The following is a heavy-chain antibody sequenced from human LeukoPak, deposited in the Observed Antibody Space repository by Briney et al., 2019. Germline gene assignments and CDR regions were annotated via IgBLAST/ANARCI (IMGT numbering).Heavy chain of an antibody. CDR1: GYTFTSYY. V-gene: IGHV1-46*01. D-gene: IGHD3-3*01. CDR2: INPSGGST. CDR3: ARDGLRFLGGGAFDI. J-gene: IGHJ3*02. Sequence: ASVKVSCKASGYTFTSYYMHWVRQAPGQGLEWMGIINPSGGSTSYAQKFQGRVTMTRDTSTSTVYMELSSLRSEDTAVYYCARDGLRFLGGGAFDIWGQGTMVTVSS.